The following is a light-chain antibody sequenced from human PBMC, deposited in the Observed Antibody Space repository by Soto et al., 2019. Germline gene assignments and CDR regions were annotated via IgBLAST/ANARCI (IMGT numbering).Light chain of an antibody. CDR2: DAS. Sequence: DIPLTQSPSTLSASSGDRGTMNCGASQNIRNWLAWYQQKPGKAPNLLIYDASRLQSGVPSRFSGSGGGTDFTLSISSVQPEDFATYFCQQSYMDPITFGQGTRLEIK. CDR3: QQSYMDPIT. V-gene: IGKV1-5*01. CDR1: QNIRNW. J-gene: IGKJ5*01.